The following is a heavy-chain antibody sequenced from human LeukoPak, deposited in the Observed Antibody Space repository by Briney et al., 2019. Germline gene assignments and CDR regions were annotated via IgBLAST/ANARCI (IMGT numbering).Heavy chain of an antibody. J-gene: IGHJ4*02. Sequence: SETLSLTCAVSGYAISSGCYWGWIRQPPGKGLEWIGSFYPGGSTYYNPSLKSRVTMSVDTSKNQFSLNLSSVTAADTAVYYCARGTTRLCPDYWGQGTLVIVSS. V-gene: IGHV4-38-2*01. CDR2: FYPGGST. CDR3: ARGTTRLCPDY. D-gene: IGHD1-7*01. CDR1: GYAISSGCY.